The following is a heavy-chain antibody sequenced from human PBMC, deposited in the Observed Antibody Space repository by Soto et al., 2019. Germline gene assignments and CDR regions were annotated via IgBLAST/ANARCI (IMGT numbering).Heavy chain of an antibody. D-gene: IGHD3-10*01. CDR3: VKNSGCFNT. Sequence: QLLQSGGSLVQPGGSLTLSCAASGFTFGTTDMSWVRQAPGEGLEWVSTIDGSGGITYYADSVKGRFTISRDNSRNTVYLQMNSLRGDDTALYYCVKNSGCFNTWGQGALVNVSS. CDR1: GFTFGTTD. V-gene: IGHV3-23*01. J-gene: IGHJ5*02. CDR2: IDGSGGIT.